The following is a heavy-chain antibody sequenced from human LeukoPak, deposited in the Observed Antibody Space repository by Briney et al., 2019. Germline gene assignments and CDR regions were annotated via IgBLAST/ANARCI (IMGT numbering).Heavy chain of an antibody. V-gene: IGHV3-66*04. CDR2: IYSGGST. CDR1: GFTVSSNY. CDR3: ATRRYTVSSFDY. D-gene: IGHD4-17*01. J-gene: IGHJ4*02. Sequence: GGSLRLSCAASGFTVSSNYMSWVRQAPGKGLEWVSIIYSGGSTYYADSVKGRFTISRDNSKNTLYLQMNSLRAEDTAVYYFATRRYTVSSFDYWGQGTLVTVSS.